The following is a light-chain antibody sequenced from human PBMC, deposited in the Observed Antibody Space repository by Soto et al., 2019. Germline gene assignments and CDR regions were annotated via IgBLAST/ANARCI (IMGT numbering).Light chain of an antibody. Sequence: DIQMTQSPSTLSASVGDRVTITCRASQSISSWLAWYQQKPGKAPKLLIFDASTLERGVPSRFSGSGSGTAFTLTISGLQPDDFATYYCQQYNSYLYTFGQGTKLEIK. CDR1: QSISSW. CDR3: QQYNSYLYT. CDR2: DAS. V-gene: IGKV1-5*01. J-gene: IGKJ2*01.